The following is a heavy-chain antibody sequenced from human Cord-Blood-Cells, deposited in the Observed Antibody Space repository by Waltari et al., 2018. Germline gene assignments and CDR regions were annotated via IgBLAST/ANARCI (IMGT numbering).Heavy chain of an antibody. D-gene: IGHD6-19*01. Sequence: QAQLQQWGAGLLKPSETLSLTCAVYGGSFSGYYWSWIRQPPGKGLEWIGEINQSGSTNYNPALKSRVTISVDTSKNHVSLKLSSVTAADTAVYYCARLAEYSSGWYKDYWGQGTLVTVSS. CDR3: ARLAEYSSGWYKDY. CDR1: GGSFSGYY. V-gene: IGHV4-34*01. CDR2: INQSGST. J-gene: IGHJ4*02.